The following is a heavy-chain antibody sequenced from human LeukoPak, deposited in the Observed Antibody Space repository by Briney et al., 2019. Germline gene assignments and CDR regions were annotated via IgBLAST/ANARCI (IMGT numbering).Heavy chain of an antibody. V-gene: IGHV4-39*07. J-gene: IGHJ4*02. D-gene: IGHD3-9*01. CDR3: ARDLSRSTGY. CDR2: IYYSGST. CDR1: GGSISSSSYS. Sequence: PSETLSLTCTVSGGSISSSSYSWGWVRQPPGKGLEWIGSIYYSGSTYYNPSLKSRVTISIDTSKNQFSLKLSSVTAADTAVYYCARDLSRSTGYWGQGILVTVSS.